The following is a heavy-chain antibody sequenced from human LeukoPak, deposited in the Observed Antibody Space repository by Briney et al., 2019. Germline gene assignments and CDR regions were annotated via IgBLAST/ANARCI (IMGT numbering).Heavy chain of an antibody. Sequence: PSETLSLTCSVSGGSINGNYWTWIRQPPGKGLERIGYIYDDGTTNYNPSLESRLTMSIDRSASHFSLTLRSVTAADTAVYYCARVFRGAVTANWFDLWGQGTLVSVSS. CDR2: IYDDGTT. V-gene: IGHV4-59*01. J-gene: IGHJ5*02. CDR1: GGSINGNY. D-gene: IGHD2-21*02. CDR3: ARVFRGAVTANWFDL.